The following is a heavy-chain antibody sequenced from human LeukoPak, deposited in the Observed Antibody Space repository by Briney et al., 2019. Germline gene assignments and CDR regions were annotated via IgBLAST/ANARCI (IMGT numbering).Heavy chain of an antibody. J-gene: IGHJ4*02. Sequence: PGGSLRLSCAASGFTFSSYSMNWVRQAPGKGLEWVSSISSSSSYIYYADSVKGRFTISRDNAKNSLYLQMNSLRAEDTAVYYCARETKYYYDSSGYFYYWGQGTLVTVSS. CDR1: GFTFSSYS. CDR3: ARETKYYYDSSGYFYY. D-gene: IGHD3-22*01. CDR2: ISSSSSYI. V-gene: IGHV3-21*01.